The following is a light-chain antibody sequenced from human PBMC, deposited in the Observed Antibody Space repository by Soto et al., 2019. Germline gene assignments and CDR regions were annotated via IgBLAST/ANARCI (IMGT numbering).Light chain of an antibody. CDR2: AAS. CDR3: QKYNAYPWT. CDR1: QGISSY. Sequence: DIQLTQSPSFLSATVGDRFTITCRASQGISSYLAWYQQKPGKAPKLLIYAASTLQSGVPSRFSGSGSGTDFTLTISSLQPDDFATYYCQKYNAYPWTFGLGNKGAIK. J-gene: IGKJ1*01. V-gene: IGKV1-9*01.